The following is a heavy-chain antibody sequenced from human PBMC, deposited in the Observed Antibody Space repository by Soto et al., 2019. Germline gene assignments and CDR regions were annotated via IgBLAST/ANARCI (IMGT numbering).Heavy chain of an antibody. J-gene: IGHJ4*02. CDR1: GFTFSSYW. CDR2: INSDGSST. V-gene: IGHV3-74*01. CDR3: ARDRRKGSGWYVVDY. D-gene: IGHD6-13*01. Sequence: AGGSLRLSCAASGFTFSSYWMHWVRQAPGKGLVWVSRINSDGSSTSYADSVKGRFTISRDNAKNTLYLQMNSLRAEDTAVYYCARDRRKGSGWYVVDYWGQGTLVTVSS.